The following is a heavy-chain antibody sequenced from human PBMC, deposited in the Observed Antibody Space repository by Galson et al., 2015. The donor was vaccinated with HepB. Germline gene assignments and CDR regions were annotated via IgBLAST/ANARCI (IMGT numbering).Heavy chain of an antibody. CDR2: ISAYNGNT. V-gene: IGHV1-18*01. CDR1: GYTFTSYG. CDR3: ARGSGVTIFGVVIHNWYFDL. Sequence: SVKVSCKASGYTFTSYGISWVRQAPGQGLEWMGWISAYNGNTNYAQKLQGRVTMTTDTSTSTAYMELRSLRSDDTAVYYCARGSGVTIFGVVIHNWYFDLWGRGTLVTVSS. D-gene: IGHD3-3*01. J-gene: IGHJ2*01.